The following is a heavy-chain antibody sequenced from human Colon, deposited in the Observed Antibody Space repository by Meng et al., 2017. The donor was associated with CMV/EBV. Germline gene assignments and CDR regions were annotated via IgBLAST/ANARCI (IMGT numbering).Heavy chain of an antibody. Sequence: SETLSLTCTVSGGSISSGGYYWSWIRQHPGKGLEWIGYIYYSGSTYYNPSLKSRLTISVDTSKNQFPLKLSSVTAADTAVYYCARGGVVGYCGSTSCYYYGMDVWGQGTTVTVSS. CDR2: IYYSGST. V-gene: IGHV4-31*03. CDR3: ARGGVVGYCGSTSCYYYGMDV. D-gene: IGHD2-2*01. CDR1: GGSISSGGYY. J-gene: IGHJ6*02.